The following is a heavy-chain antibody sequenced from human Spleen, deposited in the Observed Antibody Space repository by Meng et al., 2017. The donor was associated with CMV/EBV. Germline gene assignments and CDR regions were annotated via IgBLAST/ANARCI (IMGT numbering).Heavy chain of an antibody. V-gene: IGHV3-7*04. CDR3: ARVAAAGRGMDV. D-gene: IGHD6-13*01. J-gene: IGHJ6*02. CDR2: INQDGSQK. Sequence: GESLKISCAASGFTFSSHWMTWVRRAPGKGLEWVANINQDGSQKNYVDSVKGRFTISRDNAKNSLFLQMNSLRAEDTAVYYCARVAAAGRGMDVWGQGTTVTVSS. CDR1: GFTFSSHW.